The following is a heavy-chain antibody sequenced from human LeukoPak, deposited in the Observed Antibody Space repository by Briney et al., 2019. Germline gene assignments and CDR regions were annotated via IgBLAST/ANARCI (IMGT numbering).Heavy chain of an antibody. V-gene: IGHV1-69*04. D-gene: IGHD5-18*01. CDR2: IIPIFGIA. J-gene: IGHJ4*02. Sequence: SVKVSCKASGGTFSSYAISWVRQAPGQGLEWMGRIIPIFGIAKYAQKFQGRVTITADKSTSTAYMELSSLRSEDTAVYYCAREGLSVDTAMVVFDYWGQGTLVTVSS. CDR1: GGTFSSYA. CDR3: AREGLSVDTAMVVFDY.